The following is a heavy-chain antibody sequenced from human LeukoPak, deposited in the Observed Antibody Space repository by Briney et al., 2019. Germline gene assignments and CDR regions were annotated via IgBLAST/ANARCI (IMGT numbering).Heavy chain of an antibody. Sequence: ASVKVSCKASGYTFTGYYMHWVRQAPGQGLEWMGRINPNSGGANYAQKFQGRVTMTGDTSISTAYMELTRLRSDDTAMYYCARALRTNILTTDYWGQGTLVTVSS. J-gene: IGHJ4*02. V-gene: IGHV1-2*06. CDR2: INPNSGGA. CDR3: ARALRTNILTTDY. CDR1: GYTFTGYY. D-gene: IGHD3-9*01.